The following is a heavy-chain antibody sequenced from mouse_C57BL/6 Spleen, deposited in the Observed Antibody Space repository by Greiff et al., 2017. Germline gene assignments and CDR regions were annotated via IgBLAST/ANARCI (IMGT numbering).Heavy chain of an antibody. D-gene: IGHD2-10*02. CDR1: GYSFTSYY. Sequence: VQLQQPGPELVKPGASVKISCKASGYSFTSYYMHWVKQSHGNILDWIGNIYPYNGVSSYNQKFKGKATLTVDKSSTTAYMELRSLTSDDYAVYYYSCLGRDYAFDYWGQGTSLTVSS. V-gene: IGHV1-31*01. CDR2: IYPYNGVS. CDR3: SCLGRDYAFDY. J-gene: IGHJ4*01.